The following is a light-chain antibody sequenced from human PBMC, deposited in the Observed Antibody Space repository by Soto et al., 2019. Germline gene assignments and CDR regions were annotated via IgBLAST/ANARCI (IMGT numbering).Light chain of an antibody. Sequence: QYVLTQPPSVSGAPGQRVTISCTGSSSNIGAGYDVHWYQQLPGTAPKLLIYGNSNRPSGVPDRFSGSKSGTSASLAITGLLAEDEAYYYCQSYYSSLSGYVVGTGTKLTVL. J-gene: IGLJ1*01. V-gene: IGLV1-40*01. CDR2: GNS. CDR3: QSYYSSLSGYV. CDR1: SSNIGAGYD.